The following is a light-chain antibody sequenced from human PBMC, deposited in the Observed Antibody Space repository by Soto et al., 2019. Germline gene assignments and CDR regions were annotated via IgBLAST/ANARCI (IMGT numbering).Light chain of an antibody. J-gene: IGKJ4*01. CDR2: GAS. Sequence: EIIMPQSPATLSVSPGEGATLSCRTSHSISTNLAWYQHKRGQSPRLLVYGASTTATGVPARFSGSGSGAEFPLSISSLQSEDFAVYYCQQYNSWPTFGGGPKVEI. CDR1: HSISTN. V-gene: IGKV3-15*01. CDR3: QQYNSWPT.